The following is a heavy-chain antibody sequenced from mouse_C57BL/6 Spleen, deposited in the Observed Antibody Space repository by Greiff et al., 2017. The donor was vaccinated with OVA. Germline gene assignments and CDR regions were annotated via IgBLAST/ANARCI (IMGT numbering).Heavy chain of an antibody. D-gene: IGHD1-1*01. CDR1: GFTFSSYA. CDR2: ISDGGSYT. Sequence: EVHLVESGGGLVKPGGSLKLSCAASGFTFSSYAMSWVRQTPEKRLEWVATISDGGSYTYYPDNVKGRFTISRDNAKNNLYLQMSHLKSEDTAMYYCASARGVVAPGFAYWGQGTLVTVSA. CDR3: ASARGVVAPGFAY. V-gene: IGHV5-4*01. J-gene: IGHJ3*01.